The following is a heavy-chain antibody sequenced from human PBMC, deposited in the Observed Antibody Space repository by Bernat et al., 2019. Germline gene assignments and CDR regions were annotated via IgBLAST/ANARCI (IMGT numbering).Heavy chain of an antibody. J-gene: IGHJ2*01. D-gene: IGHD2-15*01. CDR2: IIPIFGTA. CDR1: GGTFSSYA. Sequence: QVQLVQSGAEVKKPGSSVKVSCKASGGTFSSYAISWVRQAPGQGLEWMGGIIPIFGTANYAQKFQGRVTITADESTSTAYMELSSLRSEDTAVYYCARVPPGCSGGSCATHYGNENWYFDLWGRGTLVTVSS. CDR3: ARVPPGCSGGSCATHYGNENWYFDL. V-gene: IGHV1-69*01.